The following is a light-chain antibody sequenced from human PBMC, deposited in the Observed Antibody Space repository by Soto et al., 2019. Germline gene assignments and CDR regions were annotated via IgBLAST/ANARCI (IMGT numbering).Light chain of an antibody. CDR1: QSVSSS. CDR3: QQYNNWPIT. Sequence: VLTHSAGPLSLSPGERATLSWEASQSVSSSQLAWYQQKNGQAPRLVMYGASTRATGIPARFSGSGSGTEVNLTISSLQSEDFEVYYCQQYNNWPITFGQGTRLEIK. CDR2: GAS. J-gene: IGKJ5*01. V-gene: IGKV3-15*01.